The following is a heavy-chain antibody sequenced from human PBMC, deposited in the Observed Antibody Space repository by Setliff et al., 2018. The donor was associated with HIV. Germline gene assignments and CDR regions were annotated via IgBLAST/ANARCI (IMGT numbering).Heavy chain of an antibody. V-gene: IGHV4-4*08. J-gene: IGHJ4*02. CDR3: ARTRAPSFFDF. CDR1: GISINGYY. Sequence: SETLSLTCSVSGISINGYYWSWIRQSPRTRLEWIGYVSSIGITNYNPSLKSRVTISVNTSKNQFSLQLNSVTAADTAVYFCARTRAPSFFDFWGQGAQVTVSS. CDR2: VSSIGIT.